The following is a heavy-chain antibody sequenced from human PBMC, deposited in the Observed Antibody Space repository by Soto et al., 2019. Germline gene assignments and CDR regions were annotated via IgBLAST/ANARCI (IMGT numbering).Heavy chain of an antibody. CDR3: ARPHTAMVTALAFDI. J-gene: IGHJ3*02. CDR1: GYTFTGYY. Sequence: QVQLVQSGAEVKKPGASVKVSCKASGYTFTGYYMHWVRQAPGQGLEWMGWINPNSGGTNYAQKFQGWVTMTRDTSISTAYMELSRLRSDDTAVCYCARPHTAMVTALAFDIWGQGTMVTVSS. V-gene: IGHV1-2*04. CDR2: INPNSGGT. D-gene: IGHD5-18*01.